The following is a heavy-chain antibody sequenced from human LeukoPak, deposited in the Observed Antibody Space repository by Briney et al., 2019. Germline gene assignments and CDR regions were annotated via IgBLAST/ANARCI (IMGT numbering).Heavy chain of an antibody. Sequence: GASVTDSCKTSGYMVRDYYMHWVRQAPGQGLEWMGWLRGDTGDTDSPQKFKGRVTMTRDTATNTAYMQLSRLTYDDTAIYFCARVRDNACDYWGQGTLVTVSS. CDR2: LRGDTGDT. CDR1: GYMVRDYY. CDR3: ARVRDNACDY. V-gene: IGHV1-2*02. J-gene: IGHJ4*02. D-gene: IGHD1-1*01.